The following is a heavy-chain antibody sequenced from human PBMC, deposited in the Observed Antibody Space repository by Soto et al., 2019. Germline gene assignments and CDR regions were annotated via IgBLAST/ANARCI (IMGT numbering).Heavy chain of an antibody. CDR3: ARDRDWNLDY. Sequence: QVQLVQSGTEVKKPGASVKVSCKASGYTFSNYGFSWLRQAPGQGLEWMGWIYIDDTKYAPNLQGRITMTTDTSTSTIYMELRSLTSDDTAVYYCARDRDWNLDYWGQGTLITVSS. D-gene: IGHD1-1*01. CDR1: GYTFSNYG. J-gene: IGHJ4*02. V-gene: IGHV1-18*01. CDR2: IYIDDT.